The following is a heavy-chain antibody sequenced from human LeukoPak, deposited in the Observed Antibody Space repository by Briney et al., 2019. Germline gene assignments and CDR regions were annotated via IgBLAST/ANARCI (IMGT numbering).Heavy chain of an antibody. D-gene: IGHD3-10*01. J-gene: IGHJ4*02. Sequence: PGGSLRLSCAASGFTLSSYWMSWVRQAPGKGLEWVANTKKDGSEKYYVESVKGRFTISRDNAKNSLYLQMNSLRAEDTAVYYCARGYSSGGCLDYWGQGTLVTVSS. CDR3: ARGYSSGGCLDY. V-gene: IGHV3-7*01. CDR1: GFTLSSYW. CDR2: TKKDGSEK.